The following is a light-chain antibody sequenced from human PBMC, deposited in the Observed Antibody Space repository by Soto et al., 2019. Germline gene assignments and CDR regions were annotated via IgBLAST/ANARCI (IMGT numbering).Light chain of an antibody. J-gene: IGKJ3*01. Sequence: EIQMTQSPSPLSASVGDRVYITCRTSQSISSYLNWYQAKPGKAPKLLIYEASSLESGVPSRFSGSASGACLSLTMSSLQPEDSASYHCQQSYSTPHFNVGPGAKVDI. CDR1: QSISSY. CDR2: EAS. V-gene: IGKV1-39*01. CDR3: QQSYSTPHFN.